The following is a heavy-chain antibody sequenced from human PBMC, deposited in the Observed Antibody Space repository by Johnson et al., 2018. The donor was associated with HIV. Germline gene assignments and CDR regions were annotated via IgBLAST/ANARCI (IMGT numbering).Heavy chain of an antibody. CDR3: AKSTQANIFRESGPYGAFDV. V-gene: IGHV3-7*01. J-gene: IGHJ3*01. CDR2: IKQDGSEK. Sequence: VQLVESGGGVVQPGRSLRLSCSASGFTFSSYWMSWVRQAPGKGLEWVANIKQDGSEKYYVDSVKGRFTISRDNSKNTLYVQMNRLRGEEPAVYYCAKSTQANIFRESGPYGAFDVWGQGTMVTVSS. D-gene: IGHD3-10*01. CDR1: GFTFSSYW.